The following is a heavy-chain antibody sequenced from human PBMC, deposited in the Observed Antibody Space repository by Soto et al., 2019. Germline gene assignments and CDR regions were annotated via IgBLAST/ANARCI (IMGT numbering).Heavy chain of an antibody. J-gene: IGHJ4*02. CDR1: GFTFSSYG. Sequence: QVQLVESGGGVVQPGRSLRLSCAASGFTFSSYGMHWVRQAPGKGLEWVAVIWYDGSNKYYADSVKGRFTISRDNSKNTLYLQTNSLRAEDTAVYYCARGSRSGFDFDYWGQGTLVTVSS. D-gene: IGHD3-3*01. CDR3: ARGSRSGFDFDY. CDR2: IWYDGSNK. V-gene: IGHV3-33*01.